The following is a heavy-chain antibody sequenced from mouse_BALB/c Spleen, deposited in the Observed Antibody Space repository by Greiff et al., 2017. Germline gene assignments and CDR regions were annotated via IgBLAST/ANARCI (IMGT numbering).Heavy chain of an antibody. D-gene: IGHD2-4*01. CDR2: IWAGGST. Sequence: VQVVESGPGLVAPSQSLSITCTVSGFSLTGYGVNWVRQPPGKGLEWLGVIWAGGSTNYNSALMSRLSISKDNSKRQVFLIMNSLQTDDTARYYGGGNYDYGFAYWGQGTLVTVSA. V-gene: IGHV2-9*02. CDR1: GFSLTGYG. J-gene: IGHJ3*01. CDR3: GGNYDYGFAY.